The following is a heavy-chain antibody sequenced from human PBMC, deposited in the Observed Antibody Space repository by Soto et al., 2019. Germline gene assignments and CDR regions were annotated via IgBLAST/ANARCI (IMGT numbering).Heavy chain of an antibody. D-gene: IGHD3-10*01. Sequence: QVHLVQSGAEVKKPGSSVKVSCKSSGGTFSSYGISWVRQGPAQGLQWMGGINPLLGTTTYAEKLQGRLTITADESRSTVYMELNNLRSEDTAVYFCAKIRCGVGSAWGHGTLVTVSS. CDR3: AKIRCGVGSA. CDR2: INPLLGTT. V-gene: IGHV1-69*11. CDR1: GGTFSSYG. J-gene: IGHJ5*01.